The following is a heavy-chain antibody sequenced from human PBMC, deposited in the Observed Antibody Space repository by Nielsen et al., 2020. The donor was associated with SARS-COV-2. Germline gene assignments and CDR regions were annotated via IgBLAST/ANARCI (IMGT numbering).Heavy chain of an antibody. V-gene: IGHV3-49*03. D-gene: IGHD3-10*01. CDR1: GFTFGDYA. CDR3: THMVRGFRGGDY. CDR2: IRSKAYGGTT. Sequence: GESLKISCTASGFTFGDYAMSWFRQAPGKGLEWVGFIRSKAYGGTTEYAASVKGRFTISRDHSKSIAYLQMNSLKTEDTAVYYCTHMVRGFRGGDYWGQGTLVTVSS. J-gene: IGHJ4*02.